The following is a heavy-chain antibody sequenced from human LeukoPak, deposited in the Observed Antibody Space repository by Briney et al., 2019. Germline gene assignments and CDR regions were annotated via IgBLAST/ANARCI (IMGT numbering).Heavy chain of an antibody. CDR3: ARDRANWYFDL. Sequence: SETLSLTCTVSGGSVSSNIYYWNWIRQPPGKGLEWIGYIYYSGSTNYNPSLKSRVTISVDTSKNQFSLKLTSLTAADTAVYYCARDRANWYFDLWGRGTLVTVSS. V-gene: IGHV4-61*01. CDR2: IYYSGST. J-gene: IGHJ2*01. CDR1: GGSVSSNIYY.